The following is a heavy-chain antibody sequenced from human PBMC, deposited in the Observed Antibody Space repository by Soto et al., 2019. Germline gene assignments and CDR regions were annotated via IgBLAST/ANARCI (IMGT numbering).Heavy chain of an antibody. J-gene: IGHJ5*02. D-gene: IGHD3-16*02. CDR1: GGSFSGYY. V-gene: IGHV4-34*01. Sequence: PSDTLSLTCAVYGGSFSGYYWSWIRQPPGKGLEWIGEINHSGSTNYNPSLKSRVTISVDTSKNQFSLKLSSVTAADTAVYYCARGPIRYDYIWGSYRSNWFDPWGQGTLVTVSS. CDR3: ARGPIRYDYIWGSYRSNWFDP. CDR2: INHSGST.